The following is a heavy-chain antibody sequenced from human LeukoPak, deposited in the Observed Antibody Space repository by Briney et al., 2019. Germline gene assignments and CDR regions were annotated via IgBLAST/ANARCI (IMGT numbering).Heavy chain of an antibody. CDR1: GFTFSNAW. Sequence: GGSLRLSCAASGFTFSNAWMSWVRQAPGKGLEWVGRIKSKTDGGTTDYAAPVKGRFTISRDDSKNTLYLQMNSLKTEDTAVYYCTTDPSIVVVPAAIPSDYWGQGTLVTVSS. V-gene: IGHV3-15*01. CDR3: TTDPSIVVVPAAIPSDY. D-gene: IGHD2-2*01. CDR2: IKSKTDGGTT. J-gene: IGHJ4*02.